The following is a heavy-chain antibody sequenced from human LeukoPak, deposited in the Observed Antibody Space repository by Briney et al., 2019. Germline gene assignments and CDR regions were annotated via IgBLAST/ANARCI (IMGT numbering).Heavy chain of an antibody. V-gene: IGHV3-7*01. CDR1: GFTFSSFW. Sequence: GGSLRLSCAASGFTFSSFWMSWVRQAPGKGLEWVADIKEDGTEKYYVDSVKGRFTISRDNAKNTLLLQMNSLRAEDTAVYYCARPQVNDYGDCGIWGQGTMVAVSS. CDR2: IKEDGTEK. J-gene: IGHJ3*02. D-gene: IGHD4-17*01. CDR3: ARPQVNDYGDCGI.